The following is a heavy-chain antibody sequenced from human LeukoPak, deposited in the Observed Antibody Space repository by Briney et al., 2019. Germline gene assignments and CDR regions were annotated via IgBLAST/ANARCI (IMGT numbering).Heavy chain of an antibody. Sequence: ASVKVSCKASGYTFTSYYMHWVRQAPGQGLEWMGIINPSGGSTSYAQKFQGRVTMTRDTSTSTVYMELSSLRSEDTAVYYCAADYEDDYGDYEAVSPHYYYYGMDVWGQGTTVTVSS. CDR3: AADYEDDYGDYEAVSPHYYYYGMDV. CDR2: INPSGGST. D-gene: IGHD4-17*01. V-gene: IGHV1-46*01. CDR1: GYTFTSYY. J-gene: IGHJ6*02.